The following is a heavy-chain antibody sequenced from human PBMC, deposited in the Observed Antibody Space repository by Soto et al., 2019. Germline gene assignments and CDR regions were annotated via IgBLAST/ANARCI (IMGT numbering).Heavy chain of an antibody. D-gene: IGHD2-2*01. CDR3: ARGDLSCSSTSCYVRRHYYYYMDV. CDR2: ISSSSSTI. Sequence: HPGGSLRLSCAASGFTFSSYSMNWVRQAPGKGLEWVSYISSSSSTIYYADSVKGRFTISRDNAKNSLYLQMNSLRAEDTAVYYCARGDLSCSSTSCYVRRHYYYYMDVWGKGTTVTVSS. CDR1: GFTFSSYS. V-gene: IGHV3-48*01. J-gene: IGHJ6*03.